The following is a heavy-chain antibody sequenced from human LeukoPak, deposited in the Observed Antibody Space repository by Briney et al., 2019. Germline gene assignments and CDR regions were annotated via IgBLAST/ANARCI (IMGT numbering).Heavy chain of an antibody. CDR3: ARPYCSSTSCYNY. CDR2: ISSSSSYI. D-gene: IGHD2-2*02. Sequence: NPGGSLRLSCAASGFTFSSYSMNWVRQAPGKGLEWVSSISSSSSYIYYADSVKGRFTISRDSAKNSLYLQMNSLRAEDTAVYYCARPYCSSTSCYNYWGQGTLVTVSS. J-gene: IGHJ4*02. CDR1: GFTFSSYS. V-gene: IGHV3-21*01.